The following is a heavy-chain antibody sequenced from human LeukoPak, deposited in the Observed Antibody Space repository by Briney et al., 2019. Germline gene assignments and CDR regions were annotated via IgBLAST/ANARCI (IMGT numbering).Heavy chain of an antibody. CDR2: ISDSRTST. CDR1: GFTFSGYA. Sequence: GGSLRLSCVASGFTFSGYAMSWVRQAPGKGLEWVSAISDSRTSTYYADSVKGRFTISRDNSKNTLYLQMNSLRAEDTAVYYCAQFGPGMAVGDYWGQGTLVTVSS. J-gene: IGHJ4*02. CDR3: AQFGPGMAVGDY. D-gene: IGHD2-8*01. V-gene: IGHV3-23*01.